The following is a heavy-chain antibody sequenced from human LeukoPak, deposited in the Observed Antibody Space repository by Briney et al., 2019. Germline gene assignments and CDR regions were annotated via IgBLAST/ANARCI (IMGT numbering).Heavy chain of an antibody. Sequence: PSETLSLTCAGSGGSISSSNWWSWVRQPPGKGLEWIGEIYHSGSTNYNPSLKSRVTISVDKSKNQFSLKLSSVTAADTAVYYCARDPKDYYDSSGYRSWGQGTPVTVSS. CDR3: ARDPKDYYDSSGYRS. D-gene: IGHD3-22*01. CDR1: GGSISSSNW. J-gene: IGHJ4*02. CDR2: IYHSGST. V-gene: IGHV4-4*02.